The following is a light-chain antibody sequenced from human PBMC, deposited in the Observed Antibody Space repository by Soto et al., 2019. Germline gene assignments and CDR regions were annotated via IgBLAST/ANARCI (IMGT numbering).Light chain of an antibody. CDR3: SSYTSSSTLGV. CDR1: SSDVGGYNY. Sequence: QSALTQPASVSGSPGQSITISCTGTSSDVGGYNYVSWYQQHPGKAPKLMIYDVSNRPSGVYNRFSGSKSGNTASLTISGLKAEEEADYYCSSYTSSSTLGVFGGGTKLTVL. CDR2: DVS. J-gene: IGLJ2*01. V-gene: IGLV2-14*01.